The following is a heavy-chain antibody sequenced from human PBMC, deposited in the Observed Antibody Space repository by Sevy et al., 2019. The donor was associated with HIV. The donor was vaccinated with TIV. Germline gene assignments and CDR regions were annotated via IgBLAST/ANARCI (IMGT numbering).Heavy chain of an antibody. Sequence: GGSLRLSCTTSGFTLGDYAMSWVRQAPGKGLEWVALIWDDGSDKYYADSVKGRFTISRDNSKNMLYLQMNSLRPEDTAVYYCARDLVGATSDWGQGTLVTVSS. V-gene: IGHV3-30*04. CDR3: ARDLVGATSD. D-gene: IGHD1-26*01. CDR1: GFTLGDYA. CDR2: IWDDGSDK. J-gene: IGHJ4*02.